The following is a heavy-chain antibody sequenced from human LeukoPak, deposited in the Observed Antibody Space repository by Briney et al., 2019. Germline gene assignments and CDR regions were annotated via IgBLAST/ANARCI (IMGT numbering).Heavy chain of an antibody. CDR1: GFTLSSYG. Sequence: GGSLRLSCAASGFTLSSYGMHWVRQAPGKGLEWVAVISYDGSNKYYADSVKGRFTISRDNSKNTLYLQMNSLRAEDTAVYYCARDSRGYCSGGSCYGLNWFDPWGQGTLVTVSS. CDR2: ISYDGSNK. V-gene: IGHV3-30*03. J-gene: IGHJ5*02. CDR3: ARDSRGYCSGGSCYGLNWFDP. D-gene: IGHD2-15*01.